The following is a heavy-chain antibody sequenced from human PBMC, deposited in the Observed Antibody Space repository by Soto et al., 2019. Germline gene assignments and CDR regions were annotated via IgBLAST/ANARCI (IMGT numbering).Heavy chain of an antibody. CDR3: AGGGVRGVITRTSEYYGMDV. D-gene: IGHD3-10*01. Sequence: LGESLKISCKASGYTFPSYWIGWVRQMPGKGLEWMGTIYPGDSDTRYSPSFQGQVTISADKSISTAYLQWSSLKASDTAMYYCAGGGVRGVITRTSEYYGMDVWGQGTTVTVSS. J-gene: IGHJ6*02. CDR1: GYTFPSYW. CDR2: IYPGDSDT. V-gene: IGHV5-51*01.